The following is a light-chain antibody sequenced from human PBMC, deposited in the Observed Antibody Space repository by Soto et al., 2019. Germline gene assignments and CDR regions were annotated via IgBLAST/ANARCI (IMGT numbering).Light chain of an antibody. CDR1: SSNIGTSS. CDR2: TTN. Sequence: QSVLTQPHSASGTPGQRVTISCSGSSSNIGTSSVHWFQQLPGTAPKLLISTTNQRPSGVPERFSGSKSGTSASLAISGLQSEEEADYYCAAWDDSRNGHVFGTGTKVTVL. V-gene: IGLV1-44*01. J-gene: IGLJ1*01. CDR3: AAWDDSRNGHV.